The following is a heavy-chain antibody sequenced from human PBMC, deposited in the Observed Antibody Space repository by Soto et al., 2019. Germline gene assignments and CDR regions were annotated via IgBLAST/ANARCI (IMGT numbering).Heavy chain of an antibody. CDR1: GYTFTSYD. CDR3: ARGPPSYDFWSGYGQYYYYYYGMDV. Sequence: ASVKVSCKASGYTFTSYDINWVRQATGQGLEWMGWMNPNSGNTGYAQKFQGRVTMTRNTSISTAYMELSSLRSEDTAVYYCARGPPSYDFWSGYGQYYYYYYGMDVWGQGTRVTVSS. CDR2: MNPNSGNT. D-gene: IGHD3-3*01. J-gene: IGHJ6*02. V-gene: IGHV1-8*01.